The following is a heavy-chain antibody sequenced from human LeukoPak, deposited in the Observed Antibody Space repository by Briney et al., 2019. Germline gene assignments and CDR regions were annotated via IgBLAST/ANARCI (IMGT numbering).Heavy chain of an antibody. D-gene: IGHD5-18*01. V-gene: IGHV1-69*05. CDR1: GGTFSSYV. CDR2: IIPIFGTA. Sequence: SVKVSCKASGGTFSSYVISWVRQAPGQGLEWMGRIIPIFGTANYAQKFQGRVTITTDESTSTAYMELSSLRSEDTAVYYRASPYGYDALGYWGQGTLVTVSS. CDR3: ASPYGYDALGY. J-gene: IGHJ4*02.